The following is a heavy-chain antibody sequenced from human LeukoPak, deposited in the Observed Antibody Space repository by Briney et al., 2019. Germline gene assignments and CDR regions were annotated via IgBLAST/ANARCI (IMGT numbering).Heavy chain of an antibody. J-gene: IGHJ4*02. V-gene: IGHV3-23*01. Sequence: GGSLRLSCAASGFTFSSFAMSWVRQAPGKGLEWLSTISDSGGSTYYTDSVRGRFTISRDNSKDTLYVQMNSLRAEDAAVYYCAKSHSVVRRGYFDYWGQGALVTVSS. CDR3: AKSHSVVRRGYFDY. CDR1: GFTFSSFA. D-gene: IGHD2-2*01. CDR2: ISDSGGST.